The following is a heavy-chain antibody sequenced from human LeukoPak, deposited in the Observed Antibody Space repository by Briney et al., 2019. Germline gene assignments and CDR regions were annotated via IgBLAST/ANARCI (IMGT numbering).Heavy chain of an antibody. CDR2: IIPIFGTA. CDR3: ASKLSHILTGYDY. D-gene: IGHD3-9*01. J-gene: IGHJ4*02. CDR1: GGTFSSYA. V-gene: IGHV1-69*13. Sequence: ASVKVSCKASGGTFSSYAISWVRQAPGQGLEWMGGIIPIFGTANYAQKFQGRVTITADESTSTAYMELSGLRSEDTAVYYCASKLSHILTGYDYWGQGTLVTVSS.